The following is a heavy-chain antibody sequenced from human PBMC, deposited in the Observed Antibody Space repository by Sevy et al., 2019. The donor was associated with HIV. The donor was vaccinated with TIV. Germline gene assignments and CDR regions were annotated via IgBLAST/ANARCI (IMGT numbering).Heavy chain of an antibody. Sequence: GGSLRLSCAASGFTFSSYWMSWVRQAPGKGLEWVANIKQDGSEKYYVDSVKGRCTISRDNAKNSLYLQMNSLRAEDTAVYYCARDLRYGSWSGGGYYDDMDVWGKGTTVTVSS. CDR2: IKQDGSEK. CDR1: GFTFSSYW. J-gene: IGHJ6*03. V-gene: IGHV3-7*03. CDR3: ARDLRYGSWSGGGYYDDMDV. D-gene: IGHD6-6*01.